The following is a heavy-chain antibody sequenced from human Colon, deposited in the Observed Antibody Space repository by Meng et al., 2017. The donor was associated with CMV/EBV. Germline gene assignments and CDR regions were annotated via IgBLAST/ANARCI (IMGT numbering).Heavy chain of an antibody. Sequence: GESLKISCAASGFTFNDYSMSWIRQAPGKGLEWISCISSNGRTIYYADSVRGRFTISRDNARNSLFLQMNTLSADDTAVYYCVRTPAAATGWFDPWGQGTLVTVSS. J-gene: IGHJ5*02. CDR2: ISSNGRTI. D-gene: IGHD6-13*01. CDR1: GFTFNDYS. V-gene: IGHV3-11*01. CDR3: VRTPAAATGWFDP.